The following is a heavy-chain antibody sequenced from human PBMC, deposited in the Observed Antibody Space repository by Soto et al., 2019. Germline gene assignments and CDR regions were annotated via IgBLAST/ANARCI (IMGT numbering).Heavy chain of an antibody. J-gene: IGHJ4*02. CDR1: GFPFDDYA. CDR3: AKEWDPVETADGGEHIDY. Sequence: EVQLVESGGGLVQPGGSLRLSCAASGFPFDDYAMHWVRQAPGKGLEWGSFISWNSGRLIYADSVKGRFTISRENAKNSVLLQVDRVKTEDTASYLWAKEWDPVETADGGEHIDYWGQGTLVTVSS. D-gene: IGHD1-26*01. V-gene: IGHV3-9*01. CDR2: ISWNSGRL.